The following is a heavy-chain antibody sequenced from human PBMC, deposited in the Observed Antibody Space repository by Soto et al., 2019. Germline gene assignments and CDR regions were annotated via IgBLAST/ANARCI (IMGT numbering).Heavy chain of an antibody. D-gene: IGHD3-10*01. CDR2: INHSGST. V-gene: IGHV4-34*01. Sequence: QVQLQQWGAGLLKPSETLSLTCAVYGGSFSGYYWSWIRQPPGKGLEWIGEINHSGSTNYNPSLKGRDTISVDTSKNQFSLKLSSVTAADTAVYYCARGRYYYGSGSSYYYYMDVWGKGTTVTVSS. CDR1: GGSFSGYY. J-gene: IGHJ6*03. CDR3: ARGRYYYGSGSSYYYYMDV.